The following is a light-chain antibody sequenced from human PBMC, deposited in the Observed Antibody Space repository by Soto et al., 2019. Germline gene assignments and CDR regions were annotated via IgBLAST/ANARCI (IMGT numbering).Light chain of an antibody. CDR1: GSDIGAYNF. CDR2: GVT. CDR3: YSYAGRNIWV. V-gene: IGLV2-8*01. Sequence: QSALAQPPSASGSPGQSVTISFTGSGSDIGAYNFVSWYQQHPGKAPKLMIFGVTERPSGVPDRFSGSKSGNTASLTVSGLQADDEAVYYCYSYAGRNIWVFGGRTQLTVL. J-gene: IGLJ3*02.